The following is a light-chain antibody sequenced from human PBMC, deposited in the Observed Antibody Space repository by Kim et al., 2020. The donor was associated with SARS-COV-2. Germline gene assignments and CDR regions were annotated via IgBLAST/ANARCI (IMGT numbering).Light chain of an antibody. V-gene: IGLV1-40*01. CDR3: QSYDSSLSVVV. CDR2: GNS. J-gene: IGLJ2*01. CDR1: SSNIGAGYD. Sequence: RVTTACTGSSSNIGAGYDVHWYQQLPGTAPKLLISGNSDRPSGVPDRFSGSKSGTSASLAITGLQAEDEADYYCQSYDSSLSVVVFGGGTQLTVL.